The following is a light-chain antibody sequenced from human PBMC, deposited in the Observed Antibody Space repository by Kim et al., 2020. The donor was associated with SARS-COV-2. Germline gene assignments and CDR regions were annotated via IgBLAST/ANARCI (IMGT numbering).Light chain of an antibody. Sequence: IKKYLNWFQQKPGKAPELLIYGASTLRSGVPSRFSGSGYGTDFTLIISGLQPEDFATYYCQQSFITLLTFGGGTKVEI. J-gene: IGKJ4*01. V-gene: IGKV1-39*01. CDR2: GAS. CDR3: QQSFITLLT. CDR1: IKKY.